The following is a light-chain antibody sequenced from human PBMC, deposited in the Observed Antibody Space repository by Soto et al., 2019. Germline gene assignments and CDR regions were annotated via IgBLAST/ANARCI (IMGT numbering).Light chain of an antibody. V-gene: IGKV3-11*01. CDR2: DAS. Sequence: EVVLTQSPAPLPLPPGEKPTLSCRASQSISTSLAWYQKKPVLAPRLLIYDASNRATGIPDRSRGSGSGTDFTLTISSLELEDFAVYDCQQGAYWPRTWSFGQGTKVEIK. J-gene: IGKJ1*01. CDR1: QSISTS. CDR3: QQGAYWPRTWS.